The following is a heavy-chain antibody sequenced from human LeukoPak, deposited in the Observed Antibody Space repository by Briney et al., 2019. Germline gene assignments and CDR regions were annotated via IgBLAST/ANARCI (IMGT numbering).Heavy chain of an antibody. J-gene: IGHJ4*02. V-gene: IGHV3-66*01. CDR2: IYSGGST. CDR3: ARECGGDCSTAFDY. CDR1: GFTVSSNY. D-gene: IGHD2-21*02. Sequence: GGSLRLSCAASGFTVSSNYMSWVRQAPGKGLEWVSVIYSGGSTYYADSVKGRFTISRDNSKNTLYPQMNSLRAEDTAVYYCARECGGDCSTAFDYWGQGTLVTVSS.